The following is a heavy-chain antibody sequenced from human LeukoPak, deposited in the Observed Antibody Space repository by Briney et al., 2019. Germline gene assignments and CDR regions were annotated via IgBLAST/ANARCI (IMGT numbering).Heavy chain of an antibody. J-gene: IGHJ5*02. D-gene: IGHD4-17*01. CDR2: IYYSGST. CDR1: GGSISSYY. V-gene: IGHV4-59*12. CDR3: ARDGYGDTGGWFDP. Sequence: PSETLSLTCTVSGGSISSYYWSWIQQPPGKGLEWIGYIYYSGSTNYNPSLKSRVTISVDTSKNQFSLKLSSVTAADTAVYYCARDGYGDTGGWFDPWGQGTLVTVSS.